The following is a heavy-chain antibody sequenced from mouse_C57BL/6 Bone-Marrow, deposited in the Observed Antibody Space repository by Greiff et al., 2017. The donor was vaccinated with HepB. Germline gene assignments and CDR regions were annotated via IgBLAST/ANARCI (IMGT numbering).Heavy chain of an antibody. D-gene: IGHD4-1*01. J-gene: IGHJ2*01. CDR1: GYTFTSYW. Sequence: ESGAELARPGASVKLSCKASGYTFTSYWMQWVKQRPGQGLEWIGAIYPGDGDTRYTQKFKGKATLTADKSSSTAYMQLSSLASEDSAVYYCASTGSFDYGGRGTALTVSA. CDR2: IYPGDGDT. V-gene: IGHV1-87*01. CDR3: ASTGSFDY.